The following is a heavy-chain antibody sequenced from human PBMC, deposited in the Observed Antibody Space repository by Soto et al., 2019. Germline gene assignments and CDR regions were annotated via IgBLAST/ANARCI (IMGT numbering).Heavy chain of an antibody. J-gene: IGHJ6*02. CDR2: ISGSGGST. Sequence: GGSLRLSCAASGFTFSSYAMSWVRQAPGKGLEWVSAISGSGGSTHYADSVKGRFTISRDNSKNTLYLQMNSLRAEDTAVYYCARDQDSPGIAVAGDLGYYGMDVWGQGTTVTVSS. D-gene: IGHD6-19*01. V-gene: IGHV3-23*01. CDR1: GFTFSSYA. CDR3: ARDQDSPGIAVAGDLGYYGMDV.